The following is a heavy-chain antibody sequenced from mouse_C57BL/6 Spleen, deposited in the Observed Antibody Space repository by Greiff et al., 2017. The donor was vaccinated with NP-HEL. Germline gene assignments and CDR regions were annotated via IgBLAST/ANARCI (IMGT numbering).Heavy chain of an antibody. CDR1: GYTFTDYY. J-gene: IGHJ2*01. V-gene: IGHV1-75*01. CDR3: ARPYYGSTLFDY. Sequence: VKLVESGPELVKPGASVKISCKASGYTFTDYYINWVKQRPGQGLEWIGWIFPGSGSTYYNEKFKGKATLTVDKSSSTAYMLLSSLTSEDSAVYFCARPYYGSTLFDYWGQGTTLTVSS. D-gene: IGHD1-1*01. CDR2: IFPGSGST.